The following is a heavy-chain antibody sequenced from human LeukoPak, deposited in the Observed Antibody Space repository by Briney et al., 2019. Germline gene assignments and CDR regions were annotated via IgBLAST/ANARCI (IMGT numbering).Heavy chain of an antibody. CDR1: GFTLSYHS. CDR2: ISGSGYSA. V-gene: IGHV3-23*01. CDR3: AKDALRAVPYYFDY. J-gene: IGHJ4*02. Sequence: GGSLRLSCAASGFTLSYHSMNWVRQAPGKGLEWVSAISGSGYSAYYADSVKGRFTISRDNSKNTLFLQMNSLRAEDTAVYYCAKDALRAVPYYFDYWGQGTLVTVSS. D-gene: IGHD3-10*01.